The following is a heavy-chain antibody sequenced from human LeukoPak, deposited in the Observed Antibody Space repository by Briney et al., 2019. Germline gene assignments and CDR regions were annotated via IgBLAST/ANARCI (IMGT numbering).Heavy chain of an antibody. CDR1: GFTFDDYA. J-gene: IGHJ4*02. V-gene: IGHV3-9*01. CDR2: ISWNSGSI. D-gene: IGHD3-22*01. Sequence: GGSLGLSCAASGFTFDDYAMRWVRQAPGKGLEWVSGISWNSGSIGYADSVKGRFTISRDNAKNSLYLQMNSLRAEDTALYYCAKDASDYYDSSGLSSCFDYWGQGTLVTVSS. CDR3: AKDASDYYDSSGLSSCFDY.